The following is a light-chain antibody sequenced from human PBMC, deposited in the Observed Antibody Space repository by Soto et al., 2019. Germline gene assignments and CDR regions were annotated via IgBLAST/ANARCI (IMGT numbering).Light chain of an antibody. V-gene: IGKV1-17*01. CDR1: QDIGTS. CDR2: TIS. Sequence: DIQMTQSPSSLSASVGGRVTITCRASQDIGTSLDWFQQKPGTAPKRLIYTISDLQSGVPSRFSGGGSGTEFTLIISSLQPEDSATYYCLQHYAFPFTFGPGTKVHV. J-gene: IGKJ3*01. CDR3: LQHYAFPFT.